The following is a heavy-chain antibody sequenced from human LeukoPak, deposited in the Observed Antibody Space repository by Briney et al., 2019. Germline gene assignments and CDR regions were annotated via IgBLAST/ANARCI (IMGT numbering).Heavy chain of an antibody. J-gene: IGHJ5*02. D-gene: IGHD2-2*01. CDR2: ISPIFGTA. CDR1: GGTFSSYA. Sequence: SVKLSCKASGGTFSSYAISWVRQAPGPGLEWRGGISPIFGTANYAQKFQGRVTITRDTSASTAYMELSSLRSEATSVYYCARSSAPRYCSSTSCYPPSWFDPWGQGTLVTVSS. CDR3: ARSSAPRYCSSTSCYPPSWFDP. V-gene: IGHV1-69*06.